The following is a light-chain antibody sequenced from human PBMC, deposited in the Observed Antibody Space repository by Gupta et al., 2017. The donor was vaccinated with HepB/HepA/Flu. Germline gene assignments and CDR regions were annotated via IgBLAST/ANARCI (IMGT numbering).Light chain of an antibody. CDR2: NTD. V-gene: IGLV1-44*01. CDR1: ASNVGTNA. CDR3: AAWDDTLRGVL. J-gene: IGLJ2*01. Sequence: HFMLTPSPSPSGAPWPTVTVSCSGTASNVGTNAVTWYQQVPGAPPKLLIFNTDQRPSGAPDRFSGSKSDTSASLAISVLLAEDEATYFCAAWDDTLRGVLFGGGTKLAVL.